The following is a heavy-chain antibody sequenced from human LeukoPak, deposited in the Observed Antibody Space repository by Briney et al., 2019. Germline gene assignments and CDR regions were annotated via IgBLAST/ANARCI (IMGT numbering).Heavy chain of an antibody. CDR2: INQDGSEK. CDR3: ARPLRLGAAIGGGYFDY. Sequence: GGSLRLSCAASGFTFSSYWMSWVRQAPGKGLEWVANINQDGSEKYYVDFVKGRFTISRDNAKNSLYLQMHSLRDEDTAVYYCARPLRLGAAIGGGYFDYWGQGTLVTVSS. J-gene: IGHJ4*02. CDR1: GFTFSSYW. D-gene: IGHD2-2*01. V-gene: IGHV3-7*03.